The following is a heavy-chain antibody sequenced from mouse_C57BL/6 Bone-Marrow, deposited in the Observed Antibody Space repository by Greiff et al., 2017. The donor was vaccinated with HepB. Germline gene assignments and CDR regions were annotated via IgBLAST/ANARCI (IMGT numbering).Heavy chain of an antibody. CDR3: VKDVSSGSSYSWFAY. V-gene: IGHV7-4*01. D-gene: IGHD1-1*01. CDR1: GFVFIDYS. J-gene: IGHJ3*01. Sequence: EVNVVESGGGLVQPGSSLRLSCAASGFVFIDYSMSWVRQLPGKAPEWLALIRNKVNGYTTDYSASVKGRFTISRDNSQIILYLQMNTLRAEDSATYYCVKDVSSGSSYSWFAYWGQETLVTVSA. CDR2: IRNKVNGYTT.